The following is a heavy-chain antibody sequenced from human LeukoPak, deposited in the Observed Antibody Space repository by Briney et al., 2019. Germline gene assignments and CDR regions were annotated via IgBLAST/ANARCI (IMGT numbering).Heavy chain of an antibody. D-gene: IGHD3-22*01. J-gene: IGHJ4*02. Sequence: SETLSLTCAVYGGSFSGYYWSWIRQPPGKGLEWIGEINHSGSTNYNPSLKSRVTISVDTSKNQFSLKLSSVTAADTAVYYCARQFLYYYDSSGDFDYWGQGTLVTVSS. V-gene: IGHV4-34*01. CDR3: ARQFLYYYDSSGDFDY. CDR1: GGSFSGYY. CDR2: INHSGST.